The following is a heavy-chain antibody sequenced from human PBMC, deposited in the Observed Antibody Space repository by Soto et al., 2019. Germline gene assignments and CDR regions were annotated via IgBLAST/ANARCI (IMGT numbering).Heavy chain of an antibody. CDR3: ARDYLRWLVELLYSGYSYSVV. D-gene: IGHD3-10*01. CDR1: GFTFSSYW. J-gene: IGHJ6*03. CDR2: IKQDGSEK. V-gene: IGHV3-7*01. Sequence: EVQLVESGGGLVQPGGSLRLSCAASGFTFSSYWMSWVRRAPGKGLEWVANIKQDGSEKYYVDSVKGRFTISRDNAKNSQYLQMNSQRADDTAVYYCARDYLRWLVELLYSGYSYSVVWGKGSTVTVAS.